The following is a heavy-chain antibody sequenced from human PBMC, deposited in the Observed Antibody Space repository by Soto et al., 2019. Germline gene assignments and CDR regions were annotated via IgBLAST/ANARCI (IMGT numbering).Heavy chain of an antibody. Sequence: QLQLQESGPGLVKPSETLSLTCTVSGGSVSSSDYYWGWIRQPPGKGLEWIGSISYSGKTYYNPSLRSRVTMSVDTSKNQLTLKLISVTTADTAVYYCARQGYYPNKTYPPSRYWGQGTLVTVSS. D-gene: IGHD3-10*01. J-gene: IGHJ4*02. CDR1: GGSVSSSDYY. V-gene: IGHV4-39*01. CDR2: ISYSGKT. CDR3: ARQGYYPNKTYPPSRY.